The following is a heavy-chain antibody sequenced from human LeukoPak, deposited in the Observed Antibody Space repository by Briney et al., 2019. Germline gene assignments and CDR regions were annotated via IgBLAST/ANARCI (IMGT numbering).Heavy chain of an antibody. J-gene: IGHJ4*02. V-gene: IGHV4-39*01. CDR1: GGSISSSSSY. D-gene: IGHD1-1*01. Sequence: SETLSLTCTVSGGSISSSSSYWCWIRQPPGKGLEWIGSIYYSGSTYYNPSLKSRVTISVDTSKNQFSLKLSSVTAADTAVYYCESGLLTTGTTTCDYWRQGTLVTVSS. CDR3: ESGLLTTGTTTCDY. CDR2: IYYSGST.